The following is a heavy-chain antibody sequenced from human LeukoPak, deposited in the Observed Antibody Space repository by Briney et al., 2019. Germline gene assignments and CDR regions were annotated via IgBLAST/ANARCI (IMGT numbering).Heavy chain of an antibody. CDR3: ARSPYYYGSGSYSY. J-gene: IGHJ4*02. D-gene: IGHD3-10*01. CDR1: GYTFTGYY. V-gene: IGHV1-2*02. Sequence: ASVKVSCKASGYTFTGYYMHWVRQAPGQGLEWMGWINPNSGGTNYAQKFQGRVTMTRDTSISTAYMELSRLRSDHTAVYYCARSPYYYGSGSYSYWGQGTLVTVSS. CDR2: INPNSGGT.